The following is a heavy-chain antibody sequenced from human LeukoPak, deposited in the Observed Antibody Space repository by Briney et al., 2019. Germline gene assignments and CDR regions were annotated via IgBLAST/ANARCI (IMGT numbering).Heavy chain of an antibody. J-gene: IGHJ4*02. CDR1: GFSLSTNGVG. CDR3: AHRPGRGIPAAH. CDR2: IYWDDDK. D-gene: IGHD2-21*01. Sequence: SGPTLVKPTHTLTLTCSFSGFSLSTNGVGVTWIRQALGKALEWLALIYWDDDKRYSPSLKSRLTMTKDTSKNQVVLTMTNMDPVDTATYYCAHRPGRGIPAAHWGQGTLVTVSS. V-gene: IGHV2-5*02.